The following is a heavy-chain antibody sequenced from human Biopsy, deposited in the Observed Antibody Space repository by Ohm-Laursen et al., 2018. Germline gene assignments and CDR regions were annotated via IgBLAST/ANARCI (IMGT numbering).Heavy chain of an antibody. CDR1: GYTFTGYY. V-gene: IGHV1-2*02. Sequence: SVKVSCKASGYTFTGYYLHWVRQAPGQGLEWMGWINPKSGGTHYLEKFRGRVTMTRDTSISTAYMEVSSLRADDTAVYYCAIDGNDFLTDYLKIDQWGQGTLVTVSS. J-gene: IGHJ4*02. CDR3: AIDGNDFLTDYLKIDQ. CDR2: INPKSGGT. D-gene: IGHD3-9*01.